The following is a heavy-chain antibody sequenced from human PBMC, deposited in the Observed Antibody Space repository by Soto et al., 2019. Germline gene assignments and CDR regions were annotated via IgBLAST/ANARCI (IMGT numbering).Heavy chain of an antibody. CDR3: ARDHPGYDFWSGYQNWFDP. CDR2: IIPIFGTA. J-gene: IGHJ5*02. D-gene: IGHD3-3*01. Sequence: SVNVSCKASGGTFSSYAISWVRQAPGQGLEWMGGIIPIFGTANYAQKFQGRVTMTRDTSTSTVYMELSSLRSEDTAVYYCARDHPGYDFWSGYQNWFDPWGQGTLVTVSS. CDR1: GGTFSSYA. V-gene: IGHV1-69*05.